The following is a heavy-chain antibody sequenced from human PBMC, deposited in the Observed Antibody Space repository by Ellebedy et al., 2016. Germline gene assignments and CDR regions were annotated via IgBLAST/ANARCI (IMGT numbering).Heavy chain of an antibody. CDR3: ARGTYDSSYYFDY. V-gene: IGHV3-30-3*01. D-gene: IGHD3-3*01. CDR1: GFTFSSYA. Sequence: GGSLRLXCAASGFTFSSYAMHWVRQAPGKGLEWVAVISYDGSNKYYADSVKGRFTISRDNSKNTLYLQMNSLRAEDTAVYYCARGTYDSSYYFDYWGQGTLVTVSS. CDR2: ISYDGSNK. J-gene: IGHJ4*02.